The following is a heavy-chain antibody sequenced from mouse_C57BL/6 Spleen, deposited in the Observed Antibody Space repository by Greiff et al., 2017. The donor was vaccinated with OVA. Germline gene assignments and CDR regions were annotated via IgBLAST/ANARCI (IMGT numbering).Heavy chain of an antibody. CDR1: GYAFSSSW. Sequence: QVQLQQSGPELVKPGASVKISCKASGYAFSSSWMNWVKQRPGKGLEWIGRIYPGDGDTNYNGKFKGKATLTADKSSSTAYMQLSSLTSEDSAVCFCARDYWGYAMDDWGQGTPGTVTS. J-gene: IGHJ4*01. V-gene: IGHV1-82*01. CDR2: IYPGDGDT. D-gene: IGHD2-13*01. CDR3: ARDYWGYAMDD.